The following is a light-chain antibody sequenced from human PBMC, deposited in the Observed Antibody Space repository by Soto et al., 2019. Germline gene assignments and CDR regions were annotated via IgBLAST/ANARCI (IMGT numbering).Light chain of an antibody. Sequence: EIVLTQSPVTLSLSPGERGTLSCRASQSVGTSLAWYQQKPGQAPRLLIYGASSRATGIPDRFSGSGSGTEFTLTISSLQSEDFAVYYCQQYNNWPRTFGQGTKVDIK. J-gene: IGKJ1*01. V-gene: IGKV3D-15*01. CDR3: QQYNNWPRT. CDR2: GAS. CDR1: QSVGTS.